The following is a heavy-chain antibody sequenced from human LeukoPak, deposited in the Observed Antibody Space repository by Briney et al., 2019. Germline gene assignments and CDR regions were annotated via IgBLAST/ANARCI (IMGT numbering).Heavy chain of an antibody. CDR1: GGTFSSYA. V-gene: IGHV1-69*13. CDR2: IIPIFGTA. J-gene: IGHJ4*02. D-gene: IGHD3-3*01. CDR3: ARGDFWSGYYHGHFDY. Sequence: SVKVSCKASGGTFSSYAISWVRQAPGQGLEWMGGIIPIFGTANYAQKFQGRVTITADESTSTAYMELSSLRSEDTAVYYCARGDFWSGYYHGHFDYWGQGTLVTVSS.